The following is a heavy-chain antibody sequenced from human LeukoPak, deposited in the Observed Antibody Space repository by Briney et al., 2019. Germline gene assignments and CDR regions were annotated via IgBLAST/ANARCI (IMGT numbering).Heavy chain of an antibody. Sequence: PSETLSLTCTVSGGSISSYYWSWIRQPPGKGLEWIGYIYYSGSTNYNPSLKSRVTISVDTSKNQFSLKLSSVTAADTAVYYCARYSNYYRDAFDIWGQGTMVTVSS. V-gene: IGHV4-59*01. CDR3: ARYSNYYRDAFDI. CDR2: IYYSGST. J-gene: IGHJ3*02. D-gene: IGHD4-11*01. CDR1: GGSISSYY.